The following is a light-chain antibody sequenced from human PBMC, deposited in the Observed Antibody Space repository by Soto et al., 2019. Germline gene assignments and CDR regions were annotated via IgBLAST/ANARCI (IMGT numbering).Light chain of an antibody. V-gene: IGKV3-20*01. CDR1: QSVSSSY. CDR2: GAS. Sequence: EIVLTQSPGTLSLSPGERATLSCRASQSVSSSYLAWYQQKPGQAPRLLIYGASSRATGIPARFSASGSGTDFTLTINRLEAEDFAVYYCQQYVSSPITFGQGTRLEIK. J-gene: IGKJ5*01. CDR3: QQYVSSPIT.